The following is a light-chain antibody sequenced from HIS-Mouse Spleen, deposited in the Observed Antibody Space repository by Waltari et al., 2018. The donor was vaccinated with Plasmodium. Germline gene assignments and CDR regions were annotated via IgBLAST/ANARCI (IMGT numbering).Light chain of an antibody. V-gene: IGKV1-39*01. CDR1: QSISNY. CDR3: QQYYSYPFT. Sequence: DIQMTQSPSSLSASVGDRVTITCRASQSISNYLNWYQQKPGKAPKFLIYAASTLQSGVPSRFSGSGSGTDFTLTISSLQSEDFATYYCQQYYSYPFTFGPGTKVDIK. J-gene: IGKJ3*01. CDR2: AAS.